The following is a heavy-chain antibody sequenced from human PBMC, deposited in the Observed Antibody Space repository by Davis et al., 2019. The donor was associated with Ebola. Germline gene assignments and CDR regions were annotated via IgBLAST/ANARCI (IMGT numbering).Heavy chain of an antibody. CDR3: ARGQYYYDNGGQRKFDY. Sequence: SETLSLTCTVSGGSISSYYWSWIRQPPGKGLEWIGYIYYSGSTNYNPSLKSRVTISVDTSKNQFSLKLKSVTAADTAVYYCARGQYYYDNGGQRKFDYWGLGTLVTVSS. CDR2: IYYSGST. V-gene: IGHV4-59*12. CDR1: GGSISSYY. J-gene: IGHJ4*02. D-gene: IGHD3-22*01.